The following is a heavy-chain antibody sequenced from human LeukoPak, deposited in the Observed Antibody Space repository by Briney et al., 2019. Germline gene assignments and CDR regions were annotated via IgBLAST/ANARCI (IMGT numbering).Heavy chain of an antibody. V-gene: IGHV3-48*03. CDR3: ARDGGGAPFYYFDY. D-gene: IGHD3-16*01. CDR2: ISSSGSTI. Sequence: GGSLRLSCAASGFTFSSYEMNWVRQAPGKGLEWVSYISSSGSTIYYADSVKGRFTISRDNSKNTLYLQMNSLRAEDTAVYYCARDGGGAPFYYFDYWGQGTLVTVSS. J-gene: IGHJ4*02. CDR1: GFTFSSYE.